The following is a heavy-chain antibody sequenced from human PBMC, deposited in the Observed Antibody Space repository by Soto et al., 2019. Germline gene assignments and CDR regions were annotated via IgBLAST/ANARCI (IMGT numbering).Heavy chain of an antibody. CDR2: ISSGSGTI. D-gene: IGHD5-18*01. CDR1: GFTFSSYS. Sequence: EVQLVESGGGLIQPGGSLRLSCAASGFTFSSYSMKWVRQAPGKGVEWVSYISSGSGTIYYAVSVKGRFTISRDNAKSLLYLKINSLRDETTAVYYCARDVGYRTNFWGQGTLVTVSS. V-gene: IGHV3-48*02. J-gene: IGHJ4*02. CDR3: ARDVGYRTNF.